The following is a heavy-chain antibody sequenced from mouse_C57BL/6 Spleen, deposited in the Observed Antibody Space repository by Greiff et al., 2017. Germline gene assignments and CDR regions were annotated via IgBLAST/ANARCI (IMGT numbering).Heavy chain of an antibody. J-gene: IGHJ4*01. Sequence: VQLQQPGAELVMPGASVKLSCKASGYTFTSYWMHWVKQRPGQGLEWIGEIDPSDSYTNYNQKFKGKSTLTVDKSSSTAYMQLSSLTSEDSAVYYCASSITTGSMDYWGQGTSVTVSS. CDR3: ASSITTGSMDY. V-gene: IGHV1-69*01. CDR2: IDPSDSYT. D-gene: IGHD1-1*01. CDR1: GYTFTSYW.